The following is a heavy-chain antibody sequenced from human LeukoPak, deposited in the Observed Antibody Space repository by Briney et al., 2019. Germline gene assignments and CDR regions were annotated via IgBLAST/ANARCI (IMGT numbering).Heavy chain of an antibody. CDR2: IYISGNT. V-gene: IGHV4-61*02. J-gene: IGHJ5*02. CDR1: SGSISSGSYY. CDR3: ARGLRVGALPMGWFDP. D-gene: IGHD1-26*01. Sequence: PSETLSLTCTVSSGSISSGSYYWSWIRQPAGKGLEWIGRIYISGNTNYNPSLNSRVTISVDTSKNQCSLKLTSVTAADTAVYYCARGLRVGALPMGWFDPWGQGTLVTVSS.